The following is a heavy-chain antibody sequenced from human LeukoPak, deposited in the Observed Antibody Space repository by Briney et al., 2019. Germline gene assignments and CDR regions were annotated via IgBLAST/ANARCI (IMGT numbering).Heavy chain of an antibody. CDR3: ARGKMGLLRYYDY. CDR1: GGSFSGYY. Sequence: SETLSLTCAVYGGSFSGYYWSWIRQPPGKGLEWIGEINHSGSTNYNPSLKSRVTISADTSKNQFSLKLSSVTAADTAVYYCARGKMGLLRYYDYRGQGTLVTVSS. D-gene: IGHD3-9*01. V-gene: IGHV4-34*01. CDR2: INHSGST. J-gene: IGHJ4*02.